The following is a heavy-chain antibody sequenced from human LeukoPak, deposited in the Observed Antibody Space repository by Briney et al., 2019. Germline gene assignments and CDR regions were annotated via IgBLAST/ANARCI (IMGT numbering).Heavy chain of an antibody. CDR3: ARDLSSGYGDDY. CDR1: GYTFTSYY. V-gene: IGHV1-2*02. J-gene: IGHJ4*02. CDR2: INPNSGGT. D-gene: IGHD4-17*01. Sequence: ASVKVSCKASGYTFTSYYMHWVRQAPGQGLEWMGWINPNSGGTNYAQKFQGRVTMTRDTSISTAYMELSRLRSDDTAVYYCARDLSSGYGDDYWGQGTLVTVSS.